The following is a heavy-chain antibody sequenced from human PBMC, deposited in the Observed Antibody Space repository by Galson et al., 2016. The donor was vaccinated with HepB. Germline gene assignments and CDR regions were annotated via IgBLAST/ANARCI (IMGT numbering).Heavy chain of an antibody. J-gene: IGHJ4*02. CDR3: ATLYYGDFVLDH. Sequence: SVKVSCKASGYDVTDYDTHWVRQAPGKGLEWMGWMNPDTGVTKFEEEFRGRITMTRDTTISTAYLELSSLRGDDTALYYCATLYYGDFVLDHWGPGTLVTVSS. D-gene: IGHD4-17*01. V-gene: IGHV1-2*02. CDR2: MNPDTGVT. CDR1: GYDVTDYD.